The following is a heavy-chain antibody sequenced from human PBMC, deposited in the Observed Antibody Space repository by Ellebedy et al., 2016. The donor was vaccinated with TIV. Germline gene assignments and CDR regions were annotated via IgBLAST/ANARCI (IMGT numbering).Heavy chain of an antibody. CDR2: IYTSGGT. V-gene: IGHV3-66*01. J-gene: IGHJ4*02. D-gene: IGHD6-19*01. CDR3: ARDLIQGSSGWSPVDY. CDR1: GLTVSSSY. Sequence: PGGSLRLSCAVSGLTVSSSYMSWVRQAPGKGLEWVSVIYTSGGTSYADSVKGRFTISRDNSKNMLYLQMNSVRVEDTVMYYCARDLIQGSSGWSPVDYWGQGTLVTVSS.